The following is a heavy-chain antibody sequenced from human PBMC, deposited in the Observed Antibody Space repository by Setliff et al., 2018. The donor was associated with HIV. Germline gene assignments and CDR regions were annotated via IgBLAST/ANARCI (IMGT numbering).Heavy chain of an antibody. CDR3: ARGRMATVLIRNWIDP. Sequence: PSETLTLTCAVYGGSLSGYYWTWIRQPPGKGLEWIGEINHTGSTNYNPSLKSRVTISIDTSKNQFSLKLSSVTAADTAMYYCARGRMATVLIRNWIDPWGQGSLVTVSS. V-gene: IGHV4-34*01. J-gene: IGHJ5*02. CDR1: GGSLSGYY. D-gene: IGHD4-4*01. CDR2: INHTGST.